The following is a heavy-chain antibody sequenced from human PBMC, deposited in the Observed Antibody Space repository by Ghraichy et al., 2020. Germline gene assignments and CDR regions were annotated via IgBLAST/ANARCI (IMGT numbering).Heavy chain of an antibody. J-gene: IGHJ6*02. V-gene: IGHV3-13*01. CDR3: ARALSNDYGMDV. CDR2: IGTAGDT. CDR1: GFTFSSYD. D-gene: IGHD3-10*01. Sequence: GGSLRLSCAASGFTFSSYDMHWVRQATGKGLEWVSAIGTAGDTYYPGSVKGRFTISRENAKNSLYLQMNSLRAGDTAVYYCARALSNDYGMDVWGQGTTVTVSS.